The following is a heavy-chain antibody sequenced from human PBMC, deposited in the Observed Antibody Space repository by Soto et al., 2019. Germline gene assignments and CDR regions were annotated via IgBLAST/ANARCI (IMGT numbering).Heavy chain of an antibody. CDR2: IYYSGST. V-gene: IGHV4-31*03. Sequence: QVQLQESGPGLVKPSQTLSLTCTVSGGSISXXXXXXXWIRQHPGXGXXXIGYIYYSGSTYYNPSLKSRVTISVDTSKNQFSLKLSSVTAADTAVYYCARDIVVVVAANVAYYYGMDVWGQGTTVTVSS. D-gene: IGHD2-15*01. J-gene: IGHJ6*02. CDR3: ARDIVVVVAANVAYYYGMDV. CDR1: GGSISXXXXX.